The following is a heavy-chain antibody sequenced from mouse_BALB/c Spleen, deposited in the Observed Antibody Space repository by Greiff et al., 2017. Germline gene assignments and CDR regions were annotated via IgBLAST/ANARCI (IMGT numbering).Heavy chain of an antibody. CDR1: GYTFTDYA. Sequence: QVQLQQSGPELVRPGVSVKISCKGSGYTFTDYAMHWVKQSHAKSLEWIGVISNYYGNTNYNQKFKGKATMTVDKSSSTAYMELARLTSEDSAIYYCAREGNYYGYGDYWGQGTTLTVSS. J-gene: IGHJ2*01. CDR2: ISNYYGNT. D-gene: IGHD2-2*01. CDR3: AREGNYYGYGDY. V-gene: IGHV1-67*01.